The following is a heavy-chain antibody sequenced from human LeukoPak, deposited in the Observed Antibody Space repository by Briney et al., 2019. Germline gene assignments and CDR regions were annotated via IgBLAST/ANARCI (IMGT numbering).Heavy chain of an antibody. CDR3: ARASTTVPNLLDY. CDR1: GFTFSSYW. CDR2: IKGDGSDT. Sequence: GGTLSLSCAASGFTFSSYWMHWVRQTPGKRLVWVSRIKGDGSDTLYADSVKGRFTISRNNSKNTLYLQTSSLGVDDTAVYYCARASTTVPNLLDYWGQGALVSVSS. D-gene: IGHD4-17*01. V-gene: IGHV3-74*01. J-gene: IGHJ4*02.